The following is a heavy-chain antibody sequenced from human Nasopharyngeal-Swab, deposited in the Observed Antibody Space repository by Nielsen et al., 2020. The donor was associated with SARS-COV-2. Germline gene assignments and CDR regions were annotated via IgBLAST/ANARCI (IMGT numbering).Heavy chain of an antibody. V-gene: IGHV4-61*02. D-gene: IGHD2-2*01. Sequence: SETLSLTCTVSGGSISSGSYYWSWLRQPAGKGLEWIGRIYTSGSTNYNPSLKSRVTISVDTSKNQFSLKLSSVTAADTAVYYCARDNRPADIVVVPAAKPRYWFDPWGQGTLVTVSS. CDR1: GGSISSGSYY. CDR3: ARDNRPADIVVVPAAKPRYWFDP. CDR2: IYTSGST. J-gene: IGHJ5*02.